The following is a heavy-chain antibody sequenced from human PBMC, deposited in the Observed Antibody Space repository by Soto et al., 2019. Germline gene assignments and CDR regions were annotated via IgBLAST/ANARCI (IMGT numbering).Heavy chain of an antibody. CDR1: GFTFSSCS. CDR3: ARVKVVTATYF. D-gene: IGHD2-21*02. CDR2: ISSSSSTI. V-gene: IGHV3-48*02. J-gene: IGHJ4*02. Sequence: EVQLVESGGGLVQPGGSLRLSCAASGFTFSSCSMNWVRQAPGKGLEWVSYISSSSSTIYYADSVKGRFTISRDNAKNSLYLQMHSLRDGDTAVYYCARVKVVTATYFWGQGTLVTVSS.